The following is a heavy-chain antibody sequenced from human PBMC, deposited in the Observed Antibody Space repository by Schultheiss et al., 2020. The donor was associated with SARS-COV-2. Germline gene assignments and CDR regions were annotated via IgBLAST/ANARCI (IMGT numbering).Heavy chain of an antibody. V-gene: IGHV4-61*01. J-gene: IGHJ2*01. CDR2: ISYSGST. D-gene: IGHD4-23*01. Sequence: SETLSLTCTVSGGSVSSGTYYWSWIRQPPGKGLEWIGYISYSGSTNYNPSLKSRVTISVDTSKNQFSLKLSSVTAADTAVYYCARDDGGYPRSPSYWYFDLWGRGTLVTVSS. CDR1: GGSVSSGTYY. CDR3: ARDDGGYPRSPSYWYFDL.